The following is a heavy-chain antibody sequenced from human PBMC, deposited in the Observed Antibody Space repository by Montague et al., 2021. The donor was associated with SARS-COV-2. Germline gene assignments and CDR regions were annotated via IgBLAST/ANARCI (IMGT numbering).Heavy chain of an antibody. D-gene: IGHD2-15*01. Sequence: SETLSLTCTVSGDSISSYYWSWIRQPPGKGLEWIGYIYYSGSTNYNPSLKSRVTISVDTSKNQFSLKLSSVTAADTAVYYCARRSLGYCSGGSCYSAFDPWGQGTLVTVSS. V-gene: IGHV4-59*01. J-gene: IGHJ5*02. CDR2: IYYSGST. CDR1: GDSISSYY. CDR3: ARRSLGYCSGGSCYSAFDP.